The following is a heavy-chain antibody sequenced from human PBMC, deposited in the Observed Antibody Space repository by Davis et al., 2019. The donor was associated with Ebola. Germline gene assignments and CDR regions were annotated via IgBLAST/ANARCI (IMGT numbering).Heavy chain of an antibody. CDR2: INSDGSST. V-gene: IGHV3-74*01. Sequence: GESLKISCAASGFTFSTYWMHWVRQAPGKGLAWVSGINSDGSSTSYADSVKGRFSISRDNAKSTLFLQMNSLRAEDTAMYYCANGFGYSFGYWGQGTLVTVSS. D-gene: IGHD5-24*01. CDR1: GFTFSTYW. CDR3: ANGFGYSFGY. J-gene: IGHJ4*02.